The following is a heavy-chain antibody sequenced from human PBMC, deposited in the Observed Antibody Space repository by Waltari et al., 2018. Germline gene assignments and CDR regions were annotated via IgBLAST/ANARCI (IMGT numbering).Heavy chain of an antibody. CDR1: GFTFSSYA. V-gene: IGHV3-23*04. CDR3: AKDSIFGVIMAYFDY. Sequence: EMQLVESGGDLVQPGGSLRLSCAASGFTFSSYAMSWVRQAPGKGLEWVSAIGGSGDNKDYADSVKGRFTISRDNSKNTVFLYMNSLRAEDTAVYYCAKDSIFGVIMAYFDYWGQGTLVTVSS. J-gene: IGHJ4*02. D-gene: IGHD3-3*01. CDR2: IGGSGDNK.